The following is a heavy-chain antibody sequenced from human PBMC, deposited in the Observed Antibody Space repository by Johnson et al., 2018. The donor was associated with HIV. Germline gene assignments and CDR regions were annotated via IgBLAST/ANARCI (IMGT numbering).Heavy chain of an antibody. D-gene: IGHD5-18*01. CDR3: AKEKDTLMGAFDI. CDR2: IRYDGSNK. V-gene: IGHV3-30*02. J-gene: IGHJ3*02. Sequence: QVQLVESGGGVVQPGGSLRLSCAASGFTFRNYGMHWVRQAPGKGLAWVAFIRYDGSNKYYGDSVKGRLTISRDNSKNTLFLQMNSLRDEDTAVYYCAKEKDTLMGAFDIWGRGTLVTVSS. CDR1: GFTFRNYG.